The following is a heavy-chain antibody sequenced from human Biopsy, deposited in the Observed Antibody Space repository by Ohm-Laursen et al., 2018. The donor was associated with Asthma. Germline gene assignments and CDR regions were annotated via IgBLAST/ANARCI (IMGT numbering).Heavy chain of an antibody. J-gene: IGHJ6*02. CDR1: GYTFNSAG. Sequence: ASVKVSCKTFGYTFNSAGTTWVRQAPGQGLEWMGWISVYNGNTKVAQKLQDRVTMITDTSTSTAYMELRSLRSDDTAVYFCARAVDYSHYYGIDVWGQGTTVTVS. D-gene: IGHD3-10*01. CDR2: ISVYNGNT. CDR3: ARAVDYSHYYGIDV. V-gene: IGHV1-18*01.